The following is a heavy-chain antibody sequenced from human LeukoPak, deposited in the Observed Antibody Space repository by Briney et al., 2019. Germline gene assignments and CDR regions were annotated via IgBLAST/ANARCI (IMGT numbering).Heavy chain of an antibody. CDR1: GFTFKDYS. CDR3: ARPLEIYGSGSYSFDP. V-gene: IGHV3-43*01. Sequence: GGSLRLSCAASGFTFKDYSMHWVRQAPGKGLEWVSLISWDGGRAYYADSVKGRFTISRDNAKNSLYLQMNSLRAEDTAVYYCARPLEIYGSGSYSFDPWGQGTLVTVSS. D-gene: IGHD3-10*01. CDR2: ISWDGGRA. J-gene: IGHJ5*02.